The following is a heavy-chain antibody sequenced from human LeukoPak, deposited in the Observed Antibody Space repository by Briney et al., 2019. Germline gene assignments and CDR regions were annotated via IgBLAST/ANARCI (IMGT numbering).Heavy chain of an antibody. CDR1: GFTFSIYA. D-gene: IGHD2-15*01. J-gene: IGHJ4*02. Sequence: GGSLRLSCADSGFTFSIYAMTWVRQAPGKGLEWVSTISGASGTTYYADSVKGRFTISRDNSKNTLYLQMNSLRAEDTAVYYCVVSCSGSCYSGLVWGQGTLVTVSS. CDR2: ISGASGTT. V-gene: IGHV3-23*01. CDR3: VVSCSGSCYSGLV.